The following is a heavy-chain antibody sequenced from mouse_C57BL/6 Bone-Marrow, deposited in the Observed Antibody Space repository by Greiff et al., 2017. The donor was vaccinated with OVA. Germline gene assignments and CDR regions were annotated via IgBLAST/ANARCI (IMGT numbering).Heavy chain of an antibody. CDR3: AEGTRAWFAY. CDR1: GYSITSGYY. J-gene: IGHJ3*01. CDR2: ISYDGSN. V-gene: IGHV3-6*01. Sequence: DVQLQESGPGLVKPSQSLSLTCSVTGYSITSGYYWNWIRQFPGNKLEWMGYISYDGSNNYNPSLKKRISITRDTSKNQFFLKLNSVTTEDTATYYCAEGTRAWFAYWGQGTLVTVSA. D-gene: IGHD3-3*01.